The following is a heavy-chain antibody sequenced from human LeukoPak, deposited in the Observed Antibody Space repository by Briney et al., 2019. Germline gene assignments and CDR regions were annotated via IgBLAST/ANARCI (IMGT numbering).Heavy chain of an antibody. V-gene: IGHV4-34*01. CDR1: GGSFSGYY. J-gene: IGHJ3*02. CDR3: ARAGRDIVVVPAAPAKDDAFDI. Sequence: PSETLSLTCAVYGGSFSGYYWSWIRQPPGKGLEWIGEINHSGSTNYNPSLKSRVTISVDTSKNQFSLKLSSVTAADTAVYYCARAGRDIVVVPAAPAKDDAFDIRGQGTMVTVSS. CDR2: INHSGST. D-gene: IGHD2-2*01.